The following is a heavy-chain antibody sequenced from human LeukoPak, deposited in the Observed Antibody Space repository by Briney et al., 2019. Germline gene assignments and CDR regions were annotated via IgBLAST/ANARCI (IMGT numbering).Heavy chain of an antibody. CDR1: GFTFSSYE. D-gene: IGHD2-2*01. V-gene: IGHV3-48*03. Sequence: GGSLRLSCAASGFTFSSYEMNWVRQAPGKGLEWVSYISSSGSTIYYADPVKGRFTISRDNAKNSLYLQMNSLRAEDTAVYYCARDRVPQQYAFDIWGQGTMVTVSS. J-gene: IGHJ3*02. CDR2: ISSSGSTI. CDR3: ARDRVPQQYAFDI.